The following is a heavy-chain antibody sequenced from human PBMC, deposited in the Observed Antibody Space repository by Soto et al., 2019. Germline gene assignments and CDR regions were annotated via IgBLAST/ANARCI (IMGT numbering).Heavy chain of an antibody. V-gene: IGHV4-39*01. CDR3: ARHTGSGSYYLNS. J-gene: IGHJ4*02. CDR2: IYYTGNT. Sequence: QLQLQESGPGLVKPSGTLSLTCTVSGGSISSSSHYWDWIRQPPGKGLEWIGCIYYTGNTYYSPSLKSRVTMSLDTSTNQFSLKLTSLTTADTAIYYCARHTGSGSYYLNSWGQGTLVTVSS. D-gene: IGHD3-10*01. CDR1: GGSISSSSHY.